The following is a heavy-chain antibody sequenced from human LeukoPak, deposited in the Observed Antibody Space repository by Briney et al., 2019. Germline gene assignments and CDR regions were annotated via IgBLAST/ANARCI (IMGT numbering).Heavy chain of an antibody. CDR1: GFTFSTYG. D-gene: IGHD3-16*01. V-gene: IGHV3-30*02. CDR2: IGHDGTKI. Sequence: GGSLRLSCAASGFTFSTYGMHWVRQPPGKGLEWVGFIGHDGTKIYYADSVQGRFTISRDNSKNTLYLEMNSLSGEDTALYYCTKDHVTWGNRYFDHWGQGTLGTVSS. CDR3: TKDHVTWGNRYFDH. J-gene: IGHJ4*02.